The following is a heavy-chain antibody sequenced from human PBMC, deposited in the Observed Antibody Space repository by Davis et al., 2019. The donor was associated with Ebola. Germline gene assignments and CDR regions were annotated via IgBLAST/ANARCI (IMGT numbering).Heavy chain of an antibody. CDR1: GYTFTSYA. Sequence: ASVKVSCKASGYTFTSYAMHWVRQAPGQRLEWMGWINAGNGNTKYSQKFQGRVTITRDTSASTAYMELRSLRSDDTAVYYCARAYWSGSWNDHGDVWGQGTTVTVSS. J-gene: IGHJ6*02. CDR2: INAGNGNT. D-gene: IGHD1-1*01. V-gene: IGHV1-3*01. CDR3: ARAYWSGSWNDHGDV.